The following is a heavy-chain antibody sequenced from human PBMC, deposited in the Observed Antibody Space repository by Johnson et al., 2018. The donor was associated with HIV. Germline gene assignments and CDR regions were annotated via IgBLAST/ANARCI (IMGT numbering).Heavy chain of an antibody. CDR3: AFPTVATTAFDI. CDR1: GFTFSSYG. D-gene: IGHD5-24*01. Sequence: QMLLVESGGGVVQPGGSLRLSCAASGFTFSSYGMHWVRQAPGKGLEWVAVISYDGSNKYYADSVKGRFTISRDNSKNTLYQQMNSLRAEETAVYYCAFPTVATTAFDIWGQGTMVTVSS. CDR2: ISYDGSNK. V-gene: IGHV3-30*19. J-gene: IGHJ3*02.